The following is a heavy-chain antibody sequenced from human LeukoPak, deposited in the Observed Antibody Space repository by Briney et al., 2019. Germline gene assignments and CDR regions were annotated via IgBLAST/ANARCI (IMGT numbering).Heavy chain of an antibody. J-gene: IGHJ3*02. D-gene: IGHD1-26*01. CDR1: GFTPSSNY. CDR3: ARELREHGVFDI. V-gene: IGHV3-53*01. CDR2: IYSDGST. Sequence: PGRSLRPSCAASGFTPSSNYMSWVRQAPERGLEWVSEIYSDGSTYYAASVKGRFSISRHNPKNTVYLQMNSLRAEDTAVYYCARELREHGVFDIWGQGTMVTVSS.